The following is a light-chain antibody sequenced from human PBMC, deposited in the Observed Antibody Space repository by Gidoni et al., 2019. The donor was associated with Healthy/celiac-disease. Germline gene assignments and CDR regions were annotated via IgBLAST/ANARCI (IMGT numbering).Light chain of an antibody. J-gene: IGKJ2*01. Sequence: EIVMTQSPATLSVSPGERATLSCRASQSVSSNLAWYQQKPGQAPRLLIYGASTRATGIPARFSGIGSGTEFTLTISSLQSEDFAVYSCQQYNNWPPSYTFGQGTKLEIK. CDR3: QQYNNWPPSYT. CDR2: GAS. CDR1: QSVSSN. V-gene: IGKV3-15*01.